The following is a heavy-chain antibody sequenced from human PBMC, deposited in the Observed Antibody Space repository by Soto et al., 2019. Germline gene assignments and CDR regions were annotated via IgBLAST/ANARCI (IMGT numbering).Heavy chain of an antibody. CDR2: VNPILSMS. D-gene: IGHD3-10*01. J-gene: IGHJ4*02. Sequence: QVQLVQSGAEVKKPGSAVRVSCKASGDTFDFYTINGVRQAPGLGLEWMGRVNPILSMSNYAQKFEGRVTITADKSTTTAYMELSRLRSEDTAIYYCATSYGSGYRAFDYWGQGALVSVSS. CDR1: GDTFDFYT. V-gene: IGHV1-69*02. CDR3: ATSYGSGYRAFDY.